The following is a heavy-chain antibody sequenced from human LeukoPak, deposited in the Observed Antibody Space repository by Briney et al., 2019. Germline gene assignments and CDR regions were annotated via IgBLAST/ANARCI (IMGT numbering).Heavy chain of an antibody. D-gene: IGHD4-17*01. CDR1: SGSIRSRSYH. Sequence: SETLSFTCTVSSGSIRSRSYHWGWIRQPPGKGLEWIGSIYYTGSTYYNPSLKGRVTISVDPSKNQFSLKLNSVTAADTAVYYCATQHYGLFASWGQGTLVTVSS. V-gene: IGHV4-39*07. CDR2: IYYTGST. J-gene: IGHJ4*02. CDR3: ATQHYGLFAS.